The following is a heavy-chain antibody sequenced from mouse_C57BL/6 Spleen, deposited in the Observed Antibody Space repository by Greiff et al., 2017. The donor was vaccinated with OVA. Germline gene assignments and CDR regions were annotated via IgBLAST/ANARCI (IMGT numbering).Heavy chain of an antibody. J-gene: IGHJ3*01. CDR1: GYTFTSYW. Sequence: QVQLQQPGAELVMPGASVKLSCKASGYTFTSYWMHWVKQRPGQGLEWIGEIDPSDSYTNYNQKFKGKSTLTVDKSSSTAYMQLSSLTSEDSAVYDCAREYYSKKGWFAYWGQGTLVTVSA. CDR3: AREYYSKKGWFAY. CDR2: IDPSDSYT. V-gene: IGHV1-69*01. D-gene: IGHD2-5*01.